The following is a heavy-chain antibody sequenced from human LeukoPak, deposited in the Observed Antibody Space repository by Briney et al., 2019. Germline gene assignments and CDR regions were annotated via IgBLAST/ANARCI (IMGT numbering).Heavy chain of an antibody. D-gene: IGHD6-19*01. CDR2: IGISSSTI. CDR3: AFGIAVAGTDYYYGMDV. Sequence: GGSLRLSCAASGFTFSTYSMNWVRQAPGKGLEWVSYIGISSSTIDYADSVKGRFTISRDNAKNSLHLQMNSLRAEDTAVYYCAFGIAVAGTDYYYGMDVWGQGTTVTVSS. J-gene: IGHJ6*02. V-gene: IGHV3-48*01. CDR1: GFTFSTYS.